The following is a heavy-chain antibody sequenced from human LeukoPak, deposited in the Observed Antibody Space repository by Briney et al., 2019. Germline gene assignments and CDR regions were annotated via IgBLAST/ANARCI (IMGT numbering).Heavy chain of an antibody. CDR3: AKVSMVAAFYYYYYGMDV. V-gene: IGHV3-23*01. Sequence: GGSLRLSCAASGFTFSSYAMSWVRQAPGKGLEWVSAISGSGGSTYYADSVKGRFTISRDNSKTTLYLQMNSLRAEDTAVYYCAKVSMVAAFYYYYYGMDVWGQGTTVTVSS. D-gene: IGHD4/OR15-4a*01. CDR1: GFTFSSYA. CDR2: ISGSGGST. J-gene: IGHJ6*02.